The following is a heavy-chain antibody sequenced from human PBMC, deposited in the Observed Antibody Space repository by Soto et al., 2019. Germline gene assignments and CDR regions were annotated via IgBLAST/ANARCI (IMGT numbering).Heavy chain of an antibody. V-gene: IGHV1-2*04. CDR3: ARSPSGDYVFLDY. CDR2: INPNSGGT. CDR1: GYTFTGYY. D-gene: IGHD4-17*01. J-gene: IGHJ4*02. Sequence: ASVKVSCKASGYTFTGYYMHWVRQAPGQGLEWMGWINPNSGGTNYAQKFQGWVTMTRDTSISTAYMELSRLRSDDTAVYYCARSPSGDYVFLDYWGQGTLVTVSS.